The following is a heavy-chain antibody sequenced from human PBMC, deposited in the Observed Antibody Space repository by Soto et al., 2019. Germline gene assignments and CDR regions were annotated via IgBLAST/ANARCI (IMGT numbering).Heavy chain of an antibody. Sequence: QITLKESGPTLAQPTETLTLTCTSPGFSRSSCVGAGSVPQSPGTALDWLAVMYWDNYKRTSPPLKSRHTLTQNTSKNRWFLRLTNMDAVETATYYCSYRHWLARGRGWFGPWGPGNLVPVS. CDR3: SYRHWLARGRGWFGP. J-gene: IGHJ5*02. CDR1: GFSRSSCVG. D-gene: IGHD6-19*01. CDR2: MYWDNYK. V-gene: IGHV2-5*02.